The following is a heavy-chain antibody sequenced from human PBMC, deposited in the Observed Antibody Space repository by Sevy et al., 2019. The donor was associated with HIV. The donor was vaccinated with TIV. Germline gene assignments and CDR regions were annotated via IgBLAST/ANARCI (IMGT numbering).Heavy chain of an antibody. CDR1: GFIFSSYA. Sequence: GGSLRLSCAASGFIFSSYAMSWVRQAPGKGLKWVASINGGGSNTNYADSVKGRFSMSRDNANNKRHLRMNSLRADDTAVYYCAKGKARKLERRAWFDYWGQGTLVTVSS. J-gene: IGHJ4*02. D-gene: IGHD1-1*01. CDR3: AKGKARKLERRAWFDY. V-gene: IGHV3-23*01. CDR2: INGGGSNT.